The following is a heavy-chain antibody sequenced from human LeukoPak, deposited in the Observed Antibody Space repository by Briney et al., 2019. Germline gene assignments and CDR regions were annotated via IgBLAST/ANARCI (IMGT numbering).Heavy chain of an antibody. CDR3: SRRGTTSSIGWFDP. CDR1: GASIRSSTHY. Sequence: SETLSLTCSVSGASIRSSTHYWAWLRPAPGTGLEWVGSIFYSGDTYYNPSLRSRLTIAVDTSKNQFSLNLASVTASDTGTYFCSRRGTTSSIGWFDPWGQGSPVIVSS. CDR2: IFYSGDT. V-gene: IGHV4-39*01. D-gene: IGHD3-16*01. J-gene: IGHJ5*02.